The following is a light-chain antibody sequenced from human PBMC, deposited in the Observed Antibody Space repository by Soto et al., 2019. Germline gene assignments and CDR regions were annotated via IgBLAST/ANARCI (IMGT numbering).Light chain of an antibody. J-gene: IGLJ2*01. CDR3: TSWTTSTTMI. CDR2: DVN. Sequence: QSVLTQPASVSGSPGQSITISCTGTSSDIGAYNFVSWYQQHPGKAPKLMLYDVNIRPSGVFNRFSGPKSGNTASLTISGLQAEDEADYYCTSWTTSTTMIFGGGTK. V-gene: IGLV2-14*03. CDR1: SSDIGAYNF.